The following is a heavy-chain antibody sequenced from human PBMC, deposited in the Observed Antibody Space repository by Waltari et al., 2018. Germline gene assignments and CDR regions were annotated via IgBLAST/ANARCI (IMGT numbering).Heavy chain of an antibody. CDR2: IWYDGSNK. J-gene: IGHJ4*02. Sequence: QVQLVESGGGVVQPGRSLRLSCAASGFTFSRYGMHWVRQAPGKGLEWVAVIWYDGSNKYYADSVKGRFTISRDNSKNTLYLQMNSLRAEDTAVYYCARGSELRFLEWLFPVDYWGQGTLVTVSS. D-gene: IGHD3-3*01. CDR1: GFTFSRYG. CDR3: ARGSELRFLEWLFPVDY. V-gene: IGHV3-33*01.